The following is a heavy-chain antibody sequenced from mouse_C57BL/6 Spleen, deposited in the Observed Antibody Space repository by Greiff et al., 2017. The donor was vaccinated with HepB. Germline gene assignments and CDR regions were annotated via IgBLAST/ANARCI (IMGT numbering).Heavy chain of an antibody. Sequence: VQLQQSGPELVKPGASVKMSCKASGYTFTDYNMHWVKQSHGKSLEWIGYINPNNGGTSYNQKFKGQATLTVNKSSSTAYMELRSLTSEDSAVYYCARHYCGSSWYFDVWGTGTTVTVSS. D-gene: IGHD1-1*01. J-gene: IGHJ1*03. CDR2: INPNNGGT. CDR1: GYTFTDYN. CDR3: ARHYCGSSWYFDV. V-gene: IGHV1-22*01.